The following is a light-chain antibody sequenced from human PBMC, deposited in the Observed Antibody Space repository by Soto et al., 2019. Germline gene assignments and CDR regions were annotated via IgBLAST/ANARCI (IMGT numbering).Light chain of an antibody. V-gene: IGLV2-11*01. CDR1: SSDVGGYNY. CDR3: CSYAGRYMI. J-gene: IGLJ2*01. CDR2: DVT. Sequence: QSALTQPRSVSGSPGQSVTISCTGTSSDVGGYNYVSWYQQYPGKAPKLMIYDVTKRPSGVPDRFSGSKSGNTASLTISGLQAEDEADYYCCSYAGRYMIFGGGTKLT.